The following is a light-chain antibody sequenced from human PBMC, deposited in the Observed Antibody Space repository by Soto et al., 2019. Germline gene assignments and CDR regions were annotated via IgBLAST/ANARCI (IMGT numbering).Light chain of an antibody. CDR1: NVGRKS. V-gene: IGLV3-21*02. CDR3: QVWDSSSDHRGYV. CDR2: DDI. J-gene: IGLJ1*01. Sequence: SYELTQPPSVSVAPGQTARITCGGNNVGRKSVHWYQQKPGQAPVLVVYDDIDRPSGIPERFSGSNSGNTATLTISRVEAGDEADYYCQVWDSSSDHRGYVFGTGTKLTVL.